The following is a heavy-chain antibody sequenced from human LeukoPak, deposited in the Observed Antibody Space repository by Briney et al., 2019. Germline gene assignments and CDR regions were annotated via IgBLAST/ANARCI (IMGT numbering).Heavy chain of an antibody. J-gene: IGHJ5*02. D-gene: IGHD3-10*01. CDR3: ARAEGGVVRGVILSDHH. Sequence: SETLSLTCTVSGGSISSGGYYWSWIRQHPGKGLEWIGYIYYSGSTYYNPSLKSRVTISVDTSKNQFSLKLSSVTAADTAVYYCARAEGGVVRGVILSDHHWGQGTLVTVSS. CDR1: GGSISSGGYY. V-gene: IGHV4-31*03. CDR2: IYYSGST.